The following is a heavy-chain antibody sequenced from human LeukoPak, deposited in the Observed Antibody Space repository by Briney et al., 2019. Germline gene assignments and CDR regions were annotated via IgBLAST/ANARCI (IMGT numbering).Heavy chain of an antibody. J-gene: IGHJ4*02. CDR2: ISAYNGNT. Sequence: SVKVSFKASGYTFTIYGISWVRQAPGQGLEWMGWISAYNGNTNYAQKLQGRVTMTTDTSTSTAYMELRSLRSDDTAVYYCARDISSGYDYSYTYWGQGTLVTVSS. V-gene: IGHV1-18*01. CDR1: GYTFTIYG. D-gene: IGHD5-12*01. CDR3: ARDISSGYDYSYTY.